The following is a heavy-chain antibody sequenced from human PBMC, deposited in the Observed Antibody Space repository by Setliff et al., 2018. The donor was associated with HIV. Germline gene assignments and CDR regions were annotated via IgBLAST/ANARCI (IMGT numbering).Heavy chain of an antibody. D-gene: IGHD4-17*01. V-gene: IGHV4-4*08. CDR3: AIFFVTSVTTQDH. Sequence: PSETLSLTCTVSGGSISPYYWSWIRQPPGRGLEWIAWISDSGTTNYNPSLKSRVTIAIDTSKNQFSLSLTSVTDADTAVYYCAIFFVTSVTTQDHWGQGTLVTVSS. CDR1: GGSISPYY. CDR2: ISDSGTT. J-gene: IGHJ4*02.